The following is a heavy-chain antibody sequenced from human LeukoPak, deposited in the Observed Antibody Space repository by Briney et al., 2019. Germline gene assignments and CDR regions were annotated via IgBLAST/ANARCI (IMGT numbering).Heavy chain of an antibody. Sequence: SETLSLTCAVYGGSIRGSYWSWIRQPPGKGLEWIGEIDESGSTNNNPSLKSRLTISLDTPKNQFSLKLSSVTAADTAAYYCARMSIEAGGENDSNWVDPWGQGTPVTVSS. J-gene: IGHJ5*02. CDR1: GGSIRGSY. D-gene: IGHD6-13*01. CDR2: IDESGST. CDR3: ARMSIEAGGENDSNWVDP. V-gene: IGHV4-34*01.